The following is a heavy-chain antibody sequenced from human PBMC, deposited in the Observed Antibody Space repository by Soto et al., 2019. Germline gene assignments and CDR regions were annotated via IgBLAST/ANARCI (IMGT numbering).Heavy chain of an antibody. D-gene: IGHD4-17*01. CDR3: ACLPQGTTVTTIDC. CDR1: GFNFTIYA. Sequence: QVQLVESGGGVVQPGRSLRLSCAASGFNFTIYAMHWVRQAPGKGLEWVAVISYDGNIKYYADSVKGRFTISRDNSNNSLYLQMNTLRPDDTAVYYCACLPQGTTVTTIDCWGQGTLVTVSS. CDR2: ISYDGNIK. J-gene: IGHJ4*02. V-gene: IGHV3-30-3*01.